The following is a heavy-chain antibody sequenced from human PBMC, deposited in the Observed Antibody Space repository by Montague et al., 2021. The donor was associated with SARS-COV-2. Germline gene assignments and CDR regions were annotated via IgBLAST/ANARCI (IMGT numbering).Heavy chain of an antibody. J-gene: IGHJ3*01. Sequence: PALVKPTQTLTLTCVFSGFSLNTDGVGVAWIRRPPGKALEWLALIYWDGDPRYSPPLKTRLTTTKDTSKNRVVLTMTNLDPVDTATYYCARRYDFYRAEAFDVWGQGTMVTVSS. CDR2: IYWDGDP. CDR1: GFSLNTDGVG. D-gene: IGHD3-3*01. CDR3: ARRYDFYRAEAFDV. V-gene: IGHV2-5*02.